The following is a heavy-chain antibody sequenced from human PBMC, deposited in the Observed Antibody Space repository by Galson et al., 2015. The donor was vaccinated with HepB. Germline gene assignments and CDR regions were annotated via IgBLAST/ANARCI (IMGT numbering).Heavy chain of an antibody. V-gene: IGHV1-18*01. Sequence: WMGWISGYNGNTKYAQKVQDRVTMARDTSTSTAHMELTSLRSGDTAVYYCARDREAASGDFDYWGQGTLVTVSS. CDR3: ARDREAASGDFDY. D-gene: IGHD6-13*01. J-gene: IGHJ4*02. CDR2: ISGYNGNT.